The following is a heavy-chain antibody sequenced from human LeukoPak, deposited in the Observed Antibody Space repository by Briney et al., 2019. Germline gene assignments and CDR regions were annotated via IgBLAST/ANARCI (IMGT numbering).Heavy chain of an antibody. CDR2: SIGSGGSA. Sequence: GGSLRLSCVASGFTFSTYTMNWIRQAPGKGLEWVSGSIGSGGSAFYADSVKGRFSISRDTSKNTLFLHMNNLRAGDTAVYYCAQDRLPDVFCPIDYLGHGPLVTVSS. D-gene: IGHD2/OR15-2a*01. CDR3: AQDRLPDVFCPIDY. CDR1: GFTFSTYT. V-gene: IGHV3-23*01. J-gene: IGHJ4*01.